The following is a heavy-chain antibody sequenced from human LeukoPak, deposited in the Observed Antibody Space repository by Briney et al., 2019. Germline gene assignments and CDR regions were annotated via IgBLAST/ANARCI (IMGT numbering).Heavy chain of an antibody. V-gene: IGHV4-39*07. J-gene: IGHJ6*03. CDR1: GGSISSSSYY. D-gene: IGHD1-26*01. CDR2: IYHSGST. CDR3: ARDDRVGAILGYMDV. Sequence: KPSETLSLTCSVSGGSISSSSYYWGWIRQPPGKGLEWIGSIYHSGSTYYIPSLKSRVTISVDTSKNQFSLKLTSVTAADTAVYYCARDDRVGAILGYMDVWGKGTTVTVSS.